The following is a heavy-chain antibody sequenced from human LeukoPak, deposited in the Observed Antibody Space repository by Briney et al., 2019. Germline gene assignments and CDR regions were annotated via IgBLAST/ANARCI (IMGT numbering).Heavy chain of an antibody. CDR2: INPVFGTA. J-gene: IGHJ4*02. CDR1: GGTFSSYA. V-gene: IGHV1-69*05. CDR3: ASMYSSSPDY. Sequence: SVKVSCKASGGTFSSYAISWVRQAPGQGLEWTGGINPVFGTANYAQKFQGRVTITTDESTSTAYMELSSLRSEDTAVYYCASMYSSSPDYWGQGTLVTVSS. D-gene: IGHD6-6*01.